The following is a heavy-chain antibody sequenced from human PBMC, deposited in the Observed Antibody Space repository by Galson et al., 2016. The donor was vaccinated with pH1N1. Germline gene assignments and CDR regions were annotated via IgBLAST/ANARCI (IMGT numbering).Heavy chain of an antibody. V-gene: IGHV2-5*02. Sequence: PALVKPTQTLTLTCTFSGFSLSTSGVGVGWIRQPPGKALEWLALIYWDDDKRYSPPLKSRLTITKDTSKNQVVLTMTNMDPVDTATYYCARNGYGDYVGYFDYWGQGTLVTVSS. CDR1: GFSLSTSGVG. D-gene: IGHD4-17*01. CDR2: IYWDDDK. CDR3: ARNGYGDYVGYFDY. J-gene: IGHJ4*02.